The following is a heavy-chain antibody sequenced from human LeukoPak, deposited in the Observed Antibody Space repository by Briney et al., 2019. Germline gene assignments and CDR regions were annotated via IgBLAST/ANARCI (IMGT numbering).Heavy chain of an antibody. V-gene: IGHV4-38-2*02. CDR2: IYLSGST. D-gene: IGHD4-17*01. Sequence: KPSETLSLTCTVSGYSINSGYYWGWIRQPPGKGLEWIGGIYLSGSTYYNPSLKSRVTISVDTSKNQFSLKLSSVTAADTAVYYCATSPHDYGAHNWYDPWGQGTLVTVSS. CDR3: ATSPHDYGAHNWYDP. CDR1: GYSINSGYY. J-gene: IGHJ5*02.